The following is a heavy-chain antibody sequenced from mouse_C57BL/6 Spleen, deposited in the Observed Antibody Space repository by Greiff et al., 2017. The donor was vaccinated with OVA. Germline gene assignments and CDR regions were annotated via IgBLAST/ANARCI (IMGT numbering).Heavy chain of an antibody. CDR3: ARHEVWERYYMDY. CDR2: FYPGSGSI. Sequence: VKLQESGAELVKPGASVKLSCKASGYTFTEYTIHWVKQRSGQGLEWIGWFYPGSGSIKYNENFKDKATLTADHSSSTVYMELSRLTCEDSAVYFCARHEVWERYYMDYWGQGTTLTVSS. D-gene: IGHD4-1*01. CDR1: GYTFTEYT. J-gene: IGHJ2*01. V-gene: IGHV1-62-2*01.